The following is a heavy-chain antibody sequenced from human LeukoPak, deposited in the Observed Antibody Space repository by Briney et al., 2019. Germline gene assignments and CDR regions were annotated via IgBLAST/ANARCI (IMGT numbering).Heavy chain of an antibody. CDR2: INSDGIST. CDR1: RFTFSRYW. Sequence: GGSLRLSCAASRFTFSRYWMHWVRQAPGKGLVWVSRINSDGISTSYADSVKGRFTISRDNAKNTLYLQMNSLRAEDTAVYYCARDGKYYDSSGPADYWGQGTLVTVSS. J-gene: IGHJ4*02. CDR3: ARDGKYYDSSGPADY. V-gene: IGHV3-74*01. D-gene: IGHD3-22*01.